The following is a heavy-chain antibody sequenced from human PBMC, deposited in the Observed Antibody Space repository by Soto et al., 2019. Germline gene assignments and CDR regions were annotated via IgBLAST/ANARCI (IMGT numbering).Heavy chain of an antibody. CDR1: GFTFSSYA. CDR3: AKTYYYDSSGHYCDY. D-gene: IGHD3-22*01. Sequence: EVQLLESGGGLIQPGGSLRLSCAASGFTFSSYAMSWVRQAPGKGLEWVSVISGSGGSTYYADSVKGRFTISRDNSKNTVYVQMNSLRAEDTAVYYCAKTYYYDSSGHYCDYWGQGTLVTVSS. CDR2: ISGSGGST. V-gene: IGHV3-23*01. J-gene: IGHJ4*02.